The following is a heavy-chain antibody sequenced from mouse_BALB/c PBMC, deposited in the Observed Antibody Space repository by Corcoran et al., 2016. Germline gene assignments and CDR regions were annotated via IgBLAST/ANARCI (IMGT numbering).Heavy chain of an antibody. CDR1: GSTFTDYV. V-gene: IGHV1-81*01. D-gene: IGHD1-1*02. Sequence: QVQLQQSGPELVKPGASVKMSCKASGSTFTDYVISWVKQRTGQGLEWIGEIYPGSGSTYYNEKFKGKATLTADKYSNTAYMQLSSLTSEDSAVYFCARRWEDYWGQGTSVTVSS. J-gene: IGHJ4*01. CDR2: IYPGSGST. CDR3: ARRWEDY.